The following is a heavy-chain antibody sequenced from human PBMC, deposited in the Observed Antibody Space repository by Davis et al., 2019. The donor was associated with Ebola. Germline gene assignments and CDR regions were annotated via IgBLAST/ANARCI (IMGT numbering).Heavy chain of an antibody. D-gene: IGHD2-8*02. Sequence: PGGSLRLSCAASGFTFSGHWMGWVRQAPGKGLEWVANIKQDASEKTYVDSVKGRFTISRDNVKNSLYLQMNSLRAEDTAVYYCARWDNNNLYWIAYWGRGSLVTVSS. CDR1: GFTFSGHW. CDR2: IKQDASEK. CDR3: ARWDNNNLYWIAY. J-gene: IGHJ4*02. V-gene: IGHV3-7*01.